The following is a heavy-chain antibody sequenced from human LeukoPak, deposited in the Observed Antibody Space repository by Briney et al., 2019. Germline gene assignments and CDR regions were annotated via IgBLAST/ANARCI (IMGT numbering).Heavy chain of an antibody. CDR2: ISWNSGSI. CDR3: AKNILGSYYAFDI. J-gene: IGHJ3*02. Sequence: GGALRVSFSAPGFTFYDYAMHLVRGAPGEGLGGGSGISWNSGSIGYADSVKGRFTISRDNAKNSLYLQMNSLRAEDTALYYCAKNILGSYYAFDIWGQGTMVTVSS. V-gene: IGHV3-9*01. CDR1: GFTFYDYA. D-gene: IGHD1-26*01.